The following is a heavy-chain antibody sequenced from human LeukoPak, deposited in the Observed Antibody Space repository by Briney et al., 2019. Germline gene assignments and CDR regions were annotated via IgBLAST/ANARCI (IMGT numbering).Heavy chain of an antibody. D-gene: IGHD3-22*01. CDR2: ISFDGSNK. CDR3: ARDGATYYYDSSGDTPPALVYPDAFDI. V-gene: IGHV3-30*04. CDR1: GFTFSSYA. J-gene: IGHJ3*02. Sequence: PGGSLRLSCAASGFTFSSYAMHWVRQAPGKGLEWVAVISFDGSNKYYADSVKGRFTISRDNSKNTLYLQMNSLRAEDTAVYYCARDGATYYYDSSGDTPPALVYPDAFDIWGQGTMVTVSS.